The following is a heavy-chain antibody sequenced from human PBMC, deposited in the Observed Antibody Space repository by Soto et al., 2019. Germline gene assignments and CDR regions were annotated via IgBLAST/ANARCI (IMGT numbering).Heavy chain of an antibody. Sequence: SETLSLTCAVYGGSFSGYYWSWIRQPPGKGLEWIGEINHSGSTNYNPSLKSRVTISVDTSKNQFSLKLSSVTAADTAVYYCARGLDSELPSYIDYWGQGTLVTVSS. CDR3: ARGLDSELPSYIDY. CDR2: INHSGST. CDR1: GGSFSGYY. V-gene: IGHV4-34*01. J-gene: IGHJ4*02. D-gene: IGHD1-7*01.